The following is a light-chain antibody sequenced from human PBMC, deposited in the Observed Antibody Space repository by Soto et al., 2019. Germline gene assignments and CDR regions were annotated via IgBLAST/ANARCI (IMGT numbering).Light chain of an antibody. CDR2: GAS. Sequence: LPQSPATLSLSPGDRATLSYRASQSVSSYLAWFQQKPGQAPRILIYGASSRATGIPNRFSGGGSGTDFTLTISRLEPEDFAVYYCQQYGSSPLTLGGGTKVDIK. CDR1: QSVSSY. J-gene: IGKJ4*01. V-gene: IGKV3-20*01. CDR3: QQYGSSPLT.